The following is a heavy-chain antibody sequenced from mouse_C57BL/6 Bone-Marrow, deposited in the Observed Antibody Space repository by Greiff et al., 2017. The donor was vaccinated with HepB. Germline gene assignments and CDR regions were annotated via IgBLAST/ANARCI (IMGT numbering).Heavy chain of an antibody. Sequence: EVNLVESGGGLVQSGRSLRLSCATSGFTFSDFYMEWVRQAPGKGLEWIAASRNKANDYTTEYSASVKGRFIVSRDTSQSILYLQMNALRAEDTAIYYCSRDAWYGNYWYFDVWGTGTTVTVAS. V-gene: IGHV7-1*01. J-gene: IGHJ1*03. CDR2: SRNKANDYTT. CDR1: GFTFSDFY. D-gene: IGHD2-10*02. CDR3: SRDAWYGNYWYFDV.